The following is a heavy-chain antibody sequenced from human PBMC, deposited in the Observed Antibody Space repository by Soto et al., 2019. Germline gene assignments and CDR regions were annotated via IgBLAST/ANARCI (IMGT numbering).Heavy chain of an antibody. CDR2: ISAYNGNT. CDR1: GYTFTSYG. Sequence: GASVKVSCKASGYTFTSYGISWVRQAPGQGLEWMGWISAYNGNTNYAQKLQGRGTMTTGTSTSTACMELRSLRSGDKAVYYCARSRKNWFDPWGQGTLVSVSS. J-gene: IGHJ5*02. V-gene: IGHV1-18*01. CDR3: ARSRKNWFDP.